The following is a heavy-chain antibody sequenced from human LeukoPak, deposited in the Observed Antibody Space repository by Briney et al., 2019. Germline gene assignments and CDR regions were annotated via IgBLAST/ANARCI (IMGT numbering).Heavy chain of an antibody. CDR3: ARDVSDSYGSPV. D-gene: IGHD5-18*01. V-gene: IGHV1-3*04. J-gene: IGHJ3*01. Sequence: EASVKVSCKASGYTFTSYAMHWVRQAPGQRLEWMGWINTGNGNTKYSQKFQGRVTITRDTSASTAYMDLSSLRSEDTAVYYCARDVSDSYGSPVWGQGTRVTVSS. CDR2: INTGNGNT. CDR1: GYTFTSYA.